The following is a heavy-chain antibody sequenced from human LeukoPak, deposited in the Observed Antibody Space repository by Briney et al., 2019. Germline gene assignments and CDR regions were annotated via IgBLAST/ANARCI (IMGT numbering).Heavy chain of an antibody. CDR2: ISSTGSYI. V-gene: IGHV3-21*01. CDR1: GFSVSDNY. CDR3: ARPRKVYGDYSAFDF. J-gene: IGHJ3*01. D-gene: IGHD4-17*01. Sequence: PGGSLRLSCAASGFSVSDNYMIWVRQAPGKGLEWVSSISSTGSYISYADSVKGRFTISRDNAKNSLYLQMNSLRAEDTAVFYCARPRKVYGDYSAFDFWGQGTMVTVSS.